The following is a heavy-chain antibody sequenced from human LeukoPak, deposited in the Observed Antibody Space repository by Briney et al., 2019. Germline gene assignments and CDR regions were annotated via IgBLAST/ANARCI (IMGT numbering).Heavy chain of an antibody. V-gene: IGHV3-30*18. CDR3: AKDRPGESLGEWGVLFDY. J-gene: IGHJ4*02. Sequence: PGGSLRLSCAASGFTFATYGMHWVRQAPGKGLEWVAVISYDGGNKYYEDSVKGRFTISRDNSKNTLYLQMSSLRVEDTAVYYCAKDRPGESLGEWGVLFDYWGQGTLVTVSS. D-gene: IGHD3-10*01. CDR2: ISYDGGNK. CDR1: GFTFATYG.